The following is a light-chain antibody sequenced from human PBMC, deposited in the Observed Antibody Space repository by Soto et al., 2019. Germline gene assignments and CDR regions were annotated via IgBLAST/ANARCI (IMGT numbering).Light chain of an antibody. Sequence: DIQMTQSPSSLSASLRDRVTITCRAGQRISNFLNWYQQKPGKAPKLLIYGASTLQGGVPSRFNVCGSGTYFTFTISGLEAEDFATYCCQQCYNSARNFGDGTKVEI. J-gene: IGKJ4*01. CDR1: QRISNF. V-gene: IGKV1-39*01. CDR2: GAS. CDR3: QQCYNSARN.